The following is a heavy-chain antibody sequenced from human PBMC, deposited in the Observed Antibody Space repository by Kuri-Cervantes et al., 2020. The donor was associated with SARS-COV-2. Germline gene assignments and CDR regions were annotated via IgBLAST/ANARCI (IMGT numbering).Heavy chain of an antibody. CDR3: ARTSPYDFWSGYSRGISVGFDP. CDR1: GGSVSSGSFC. D-gene: IGHD3-3*01. Sequence: SETLSLTCSVSGGSVSSGSFCWTWIRQPPGKGLEWIGYIYYTGTTNYNPSLRSRVSISTDTSRNQFSLRLSSVTAADTAVYYCARTSPYDFWSGYSRGISVGFDPWGQGTLVTVSS. CDR2: IYYTGTT. V-gene: IGHV4-61*01. J-gene: IGHJ5*02.